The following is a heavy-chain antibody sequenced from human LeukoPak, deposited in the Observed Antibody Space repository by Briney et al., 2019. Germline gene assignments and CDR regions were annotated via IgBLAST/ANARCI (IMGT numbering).Heavy chain of an antibody. CDR3: ATGYSYGYGYFDY. CDR1: GFTFSSYA. CDR2: ISGSGGST. Sequence: GGSLRLSCAASGFTFSSYAMSWVRQAPGKGLEWVSAISGSGGSTYYADSVKGRFTISRDNSKNTLYLQMNSLRAEDTAVYYCATGYSYGYGYFDYWGQGTLVTVPS. J-gene: IGHJ4*02. D-gene: IGHD5-18*01. V-gene: IGHV3-23*01.